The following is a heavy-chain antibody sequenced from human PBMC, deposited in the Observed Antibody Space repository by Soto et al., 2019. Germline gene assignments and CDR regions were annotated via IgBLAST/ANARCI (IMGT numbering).Heavy chain of an antibody. J-gene: IGHJ5*02. CDR1: GGSISSSSYY. Sequence: QLQLQESGPGLVKPSETLSLTCTVSGGSISSSSYYWGWIRQPPGKGLEWIGSIYYSGSTYYNPSLKSRVTISVDTSKHQFSLKLRSVTAADTAVYYWARPRYCSGGSCIDGGTTGFDPWGQGTLVTVSS. D-gene: IGHD2-15*01. CDR2: IYYSGST. CDR3: ARPRYCSGGSCIDGGTTGFDP. V-gene: IGHV4-39*01.